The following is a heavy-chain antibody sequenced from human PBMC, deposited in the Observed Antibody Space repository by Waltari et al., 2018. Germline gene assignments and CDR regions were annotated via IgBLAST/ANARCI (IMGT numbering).Heavy chain of an antibody. D-gene: IGHD1-1*01. V-gene: IGHV4-4*02. CDR1: GASMSPSDY. CDR3: ARDRGRGLYLDT. Sequence: QLQLQESGPGLVKPSGTLSLICAVSGASMSPSDYWSWVRQPPGKGLEWIGQVRGDGKTNYNPSFASRVTMSLDTSTYHFALKLTSATAADTALYYCARDRGRGLYLDTWGQGTLVTVSP. CDR2: VRGDGKT. J-gene: IGHJ4*02.